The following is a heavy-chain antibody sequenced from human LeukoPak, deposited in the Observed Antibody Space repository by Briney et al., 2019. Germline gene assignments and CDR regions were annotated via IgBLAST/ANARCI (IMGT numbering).Heavy chain of an antibody. Sequence: GRSLRLSCAASGFPLSSYGMHWVRQAPGKGLEWVAFIRYDGSNKYYADSVKGRFTISRDNSKNTVYLQMNSLRAEDTAVYSCASHGTLTEGWFESWGQGTLVTVSS. CDR1: GFPLSSYG. CDR3: ASHGTLTEGWFES. V-gene: IGHV3-30*02. CDR2: IRYDGSNK. J-gene: IGHJ5*01. D-gene: IGHD3-9*01.